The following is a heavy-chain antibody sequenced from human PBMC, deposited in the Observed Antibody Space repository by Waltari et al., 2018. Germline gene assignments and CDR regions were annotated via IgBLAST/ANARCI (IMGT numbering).Heavy chain of an antibody. V-gene: IGHV4-39*01. Sequence: QLQLQESGPGLVKPSETLSLTCTVSGGSISSSSYYWGWIRQPPGKGRGWIGSIYYSGSTYYNPSLKSRVTISVDTSKNQFSLKLSSVTAADTAVYYCARRDWVPPRDAFDIWGQGTMVTVSS. J-gene: IGHJ3*02. D-gene: IGHD3-9*01. CDR3: ARRDWVPPRDAFDI. CDR2: IYYSGST. CDR1: GGSISSSSYY.